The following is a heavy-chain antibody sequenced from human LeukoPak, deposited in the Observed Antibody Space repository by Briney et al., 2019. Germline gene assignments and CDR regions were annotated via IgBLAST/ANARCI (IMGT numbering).Heavy chain of an antibody. V-gene: IGHV1-2*02. D-gene: IGHD3-10*01. CDR2: INPNSGGT. CDR1: GYTFTGYY. J-gene: IGHJ4*02. Sequence: ASVKVSCKASGYTFTGYYMHWVRQAPGQGLEWMGWINPNSGGTNYAQKFQGRVTMTRDTSISTAYMELSRLRSDDTAVYYCARVGITMVRWAFDYWGQGTLVTVSS. CDR3: ARVGITMVRWAFDY.